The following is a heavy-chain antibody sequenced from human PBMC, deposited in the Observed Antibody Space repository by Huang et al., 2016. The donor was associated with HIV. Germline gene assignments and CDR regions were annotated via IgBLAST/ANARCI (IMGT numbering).Heavy chain of an antibody. J-gene: IGHJ4*02. CDR3: AKGGSAAAVLDF. V-gene: IGHV3-30*18. CDR2: ISYDAKTK. D-gene: IGHD6-13*01. CDR1: GFTFSSYG. Sequence: QVQLVESGGGVVQPGRSLRISCAASGFTFSSYGMDWVRQDLGNGLEWVAVISYDAKTKYYTCSVNGRFSISRDNSKATVYLKLNSLRLEGTAVYYCAKGGSAAAVLDFWGQGTLVTVSS.